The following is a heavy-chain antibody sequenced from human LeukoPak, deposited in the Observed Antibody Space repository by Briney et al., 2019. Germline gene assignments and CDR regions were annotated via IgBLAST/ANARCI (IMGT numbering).Heavy chain of an antibody. Sequence: NPSETLSLTCTVSGGSISSGGYYWSWIRQHPGKGLEWIGYIYYSGSTYYNPSLKSRVTISVDTSKNQFSLKLSSVTAADTAVYYCARVLGDYVWGSYRYSWLDPWGQGTLVTVSS. CDR1: GGSISSGGYY. V-gene: IGHV4-31*03. CDR2: IYYSGST. D-gene: IGHD3-16*02. J-gene: IGHJ5*02. CDR3: ARVLGDYVWGSYRYSWLDP.